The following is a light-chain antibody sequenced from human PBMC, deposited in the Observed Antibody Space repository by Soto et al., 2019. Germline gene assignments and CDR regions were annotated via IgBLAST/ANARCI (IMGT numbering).Light chain of an antibody. CDR2: VAS. CDR1: QSVSSSY. V-gene: IGKV3-20*01. CDR3: QQYGSSPYT. Sequence: EIVLTQSPGTLSLSPGERATLSCRASQSVSSSYLAWYQQKPGQAPRLLIYVASSRATGIPDRFSGSGSGTDFTLTISRLEPEEFAVYYCQQYGSSPYTFGQGTKVEIK. J-gene: IGKJ2*01.